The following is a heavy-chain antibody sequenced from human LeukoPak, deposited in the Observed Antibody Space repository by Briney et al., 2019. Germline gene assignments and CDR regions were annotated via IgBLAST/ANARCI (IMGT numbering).Heavy chain of an antibody. Sequence: PSETLSLTCTVSGGSIGSSSYYWGWIRQAPGKGLEWIGTIYFDGDTFYNPSLKSRVTLSLDMSKTQFSLRLASVTAADTAIYYCAAENGNFWIGYHYFEDWGQGSLVSVS. V-gene: IGHV4-39*01. J-gene: IGHJ4*02. CDR3: AAENGNFWIGYHYFED. D-gene: IGHD3-3*01. CDR2: IYFDGDT. CDR1: GGSIGSSSYY.